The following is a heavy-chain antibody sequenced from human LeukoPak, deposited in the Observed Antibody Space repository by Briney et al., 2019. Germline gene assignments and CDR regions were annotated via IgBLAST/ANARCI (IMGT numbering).Heavy chain of an antibody. D-gene: IGHD6-13*01. CDR2: IIPIFGTA. V-gene: IGHV1-69*13. CDR3: ARRVSFGIAGDAFDI. Sequence: ASVKVSCKASGGTFSSYAISWVRQAPGQGLEWMGGIIPIFGTANYAQKFQGRVTITADESTSTAYMELSSLRSEDTAVYYCARRVSFGIAGDAFDIWGQGTMVTVSS. J-gene: IGHJ3*02. CDR1: GGTFSSYA.